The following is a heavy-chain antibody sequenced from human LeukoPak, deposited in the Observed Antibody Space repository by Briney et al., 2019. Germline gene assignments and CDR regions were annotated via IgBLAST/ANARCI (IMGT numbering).Heavy chain of an antibody. D-gene: IGHD6-6*01. CDR3: ARATLIAAGSFDY. J-gene: IGHJ4*02. CDR1: GYTFTSYY. V-gene: IGHV1-46*01. CDR2: INPSGGST. Sequence: ASVKVSCKASGYTFTSYYMHWVRQAPGQGLEWMGIINPSGGSTSYAQKFQGRVTMTRDMSTSTVYMELSSLRSGDTAVYYCARATLIAAGSFDYWGQGTLVTVSS.